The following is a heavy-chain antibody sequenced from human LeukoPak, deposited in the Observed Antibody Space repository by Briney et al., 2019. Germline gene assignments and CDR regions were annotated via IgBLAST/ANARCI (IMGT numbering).Heavy chain of an antibody. D-gene: IGHD5-12*01. J-gene: IGHJ4*02. Sequence: GRSLRLSCAASGFTFSSYAMHWVRQAPGKGLEWVAVILYDGSNKYYADSVKGRFTISRDTSKNTLYLQMNGLRAEDTVVYYCVKEVVATIPPLWGQGTLVTVSS. CDR1: GFTFSSYA. CDR3: VKEVVATIPPL. CDR2: ILYDGSNK. V-gene: IGHV3-30-3*01.